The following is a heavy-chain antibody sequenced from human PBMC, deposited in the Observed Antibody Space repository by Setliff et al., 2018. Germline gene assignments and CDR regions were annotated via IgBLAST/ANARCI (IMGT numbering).Heavy chain of an antibody. J-gene: IGHJ4*02. D-gene: IGHD6-6*01. V-gene: IGHV4-61*09. CDR3: ARGRNVASRLLDS. CDR1: GGSISSDHYY. CDR2: IYTTGST. Sequence: PSETLSLTCTVSGGSISSDHYYWSWIRQPAGKGPEWIGHIYTTGSTKYNPSLKSRVTMSIDTSKNQFSLMVASVTAADTAVYYCARGRNVASRLLDSWGQGTLVTVSS.